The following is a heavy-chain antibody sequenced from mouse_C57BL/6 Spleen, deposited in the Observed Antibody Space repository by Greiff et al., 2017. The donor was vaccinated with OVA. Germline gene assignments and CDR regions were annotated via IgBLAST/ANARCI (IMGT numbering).Heavy chain of an antibody. J-gene: IGHJ1*03. V-gene: IGHV10-1*01. Sequence: EVHLVESGGGLVQPKGSLKLSCAASGFSFNTYAMNWVRQAPGKGLEWVARIRSKSNNYATYYPDSVKDRFTISRDDSESMLYMQMNNLKTEDTAMYYCVRLGDYDWYFEVWGTGTTVTVSS. CDR2: IRSKSNNYAT. CDR3: VRLGDYDWYFEV. D-gene: IGHD2-4*01. CDR1: GFSFNTYA.